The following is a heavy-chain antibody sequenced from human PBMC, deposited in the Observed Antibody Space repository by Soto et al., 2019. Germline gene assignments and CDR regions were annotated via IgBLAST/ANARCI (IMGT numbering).Heavy chain of an antibody. Sequence: QITLKESGPTLVQPTQTLTLTCTFSGFSLSTSGVGVGWIRQPPGKALECLALIYWDNDRRYSPSLRSRLTISKDTAKNQVVLTMTNMDPVDTATYYCAHRRVDSSGRWNCGDFDLWGQGTMVTVSP. CDR3: AHRRVDSSGRWNCGDFDL. D-gene: IGHD3-22*01. CDR1: GFSLSTSGVG. J-gene: IGHJ3*01. CDR2: IYWDNDR. V-gene: IGHV2-5*02.